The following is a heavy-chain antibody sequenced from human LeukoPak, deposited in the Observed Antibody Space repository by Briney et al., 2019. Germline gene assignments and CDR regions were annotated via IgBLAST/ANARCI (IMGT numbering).Heavy chain of an antibody. J-gene: IGHJ4*02. V-gene: IGHV3-74*01. CDR1: GFAFSTYS. Sequence: GGSLRLSCSASGFAFSTYSMNWVRQAPGKGLEWFSRINSDGSSTSYADSVKGVFTVSRDNAKNTLYLQMNRLRAEDTAVYYCARDRESSGWLIDYWGQGTMLTVSS. CDR3: ARDRESSGWLIDY. D-gene: IGHD6-19*01. CDR2: INSDGSST.